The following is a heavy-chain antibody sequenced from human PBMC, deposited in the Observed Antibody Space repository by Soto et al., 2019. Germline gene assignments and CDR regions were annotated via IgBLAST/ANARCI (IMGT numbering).Heavy chain of an antibody. CDR1: GLTFSTYW. J-gene: IGHJ4*02. CDR3: VRDYKWLVK. V-gene: IGHV3-7*03. CDR2: IKNDGSEK. Sequence: VQLVESGGRVVQPGGSLRLSCAAFGLTFSTYWMTWVRQAPGKGLEWVANIKNDGSEKYYVDSVKGRFTISRDNAKSSLYLQLDSLRAEDTAVYYCVRDYKWLVKWGQGTLVIVSA. D-gene: IGHD6-19*01.